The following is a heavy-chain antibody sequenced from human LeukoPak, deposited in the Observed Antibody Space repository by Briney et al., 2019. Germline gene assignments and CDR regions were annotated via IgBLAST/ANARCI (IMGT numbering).Heavy chain of an antibody. CDR3: ASINYDYVWGNAFDI. CDR2: IYYSGST. D-gene: IGHD3-16*01. CDR1: GASISSYY. V-gene: IGHV4-59*08. J-gene: IGHJ3*02. Sequence: SETLSLTCTVSGASISSYYWSWIRQPPGKGLEWIGYIYYSGSTNYNPSLKSRVTISVDTSKNQFSLKLSSVTAADTAVYYCASINYDYVWGNAFDIWGQGTMVTVSS.